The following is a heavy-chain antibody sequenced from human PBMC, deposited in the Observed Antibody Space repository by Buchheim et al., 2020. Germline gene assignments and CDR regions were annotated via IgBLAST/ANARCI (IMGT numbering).Heavy chain of an antibody. J-gene: IGHJ4*02. Sequence: EVQLVESGGGLVQPGGSLRLSCAASGFTFSSYEMNWVRQAPGKGLEWVSYISSSGSTIYYADSVKGRFTISRDNAKNSQYLQMNSLRAEDTAVYYCASPASPGNYYDSSGLDYWGQGTL. D-gene: IGHD3-22*01. CDR2: ISSSGSTI. CDR1: GFTFSSYE. V-gene: IGHV3-48*03. CDR3: ASPASPGNYYDSSGLDY.